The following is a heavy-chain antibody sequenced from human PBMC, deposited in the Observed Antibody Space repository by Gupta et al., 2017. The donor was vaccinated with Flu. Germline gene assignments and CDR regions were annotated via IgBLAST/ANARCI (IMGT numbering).Heavy chain of an antibody. Sequence: EVQLVASGGGLVKPGGSLSLSCAASGFPFSSYSMNGVRQAPGKGLEWVSSISSSSSYIYYADSVKGRFTISRDNAKNSLYLQMNSLRAEDTAVYYCAREAYCSSTSCTMYGMDVWGQGTTVTVSS. D-gene: IGHD2-2*01. CDR3: AREAYCSSTSCTMYGMDV. J-gene: IGHJ6*02. CDR2: ISSSSSYI. CDR1: GFPFSSYS. V-gene: IGHV3-21*01.